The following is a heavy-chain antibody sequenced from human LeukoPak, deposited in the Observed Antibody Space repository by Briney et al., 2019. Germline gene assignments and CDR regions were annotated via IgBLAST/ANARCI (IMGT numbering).Heavy chain of an antibody. D-gene: IGHD5-18*01. CDR1: GGSISSYY. CDR3: AARGYSYGLIDY. J-gene: IGHJ4*02. Sequence: SETLSLTCTVSGGSISSYYWSWIRQPPGKGLVWIGYIYYSGSTNYNPSLKSRVTISVDTSKNQFSLKLSSVTAADTAVYYCAARGYSYGLIDYWGQGTLVTVSS. CDR2: IYYSGST. V-gene: IGHV4-59*01.